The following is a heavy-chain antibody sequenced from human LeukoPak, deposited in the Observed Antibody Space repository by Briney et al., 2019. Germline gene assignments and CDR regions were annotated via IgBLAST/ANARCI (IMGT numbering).Heavy chain of an antibody. CDR2: IYYSGST. CDR1: GGSISSGDYY. Sequence: SETLSLTCTVSGGSISSGDYYWSWIRQPPGKGLEWIGYIYYSGSTYYNPSLKSRVTISVDTSKNQFSLKLSSVTAADTAVYYCARGSDRYYDFWSGYPYYYGMDVWGQGTRSPSP. D-gene: IGHD3-3*01. V-gene: IGHV4-30-4*01. J-gene: IGHJ6*02. CDR3: ARGSDRYYDFWSGYPYYYGMDV.